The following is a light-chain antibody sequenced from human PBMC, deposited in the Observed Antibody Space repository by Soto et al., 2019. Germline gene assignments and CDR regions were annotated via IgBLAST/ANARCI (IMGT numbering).Light chain of an antibody. J-gene: IGLJ1*01. CDR3: SSYTGTIPYD. CDR2: DVR. V-gene: IGLV2-14*01. Sequence: QSVLTQPASVSGSPGQSITISCTGTSSDVGGFNSVSWYQQYPGKAPKLMIYDVRNRPSGVSNRFSGSKSGNTASLTISGLQAEDVADYDCSSYTGTIPYDLGTGTKVTX. CDR1: SSDVGGFNS.